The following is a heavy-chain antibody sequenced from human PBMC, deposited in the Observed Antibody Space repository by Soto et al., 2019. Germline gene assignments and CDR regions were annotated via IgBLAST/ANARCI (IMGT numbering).Heavy chain of an antibody. V-gene: IGHV4-31*02. CDR2: IYHSGTT. CDR1: GGSISSGGYY. J-gene: IGHJ6*02. D-gene: IGHD2-15*01. Sequence: SETLSLTCTVSGGSISSGGYYWSWIRQHPGKGLEWIGYIYHSGTTYYKSSLKSRLTISVDTSKNQFSLKLSSVTAADTAVYYCARDQCRAAPQEYYYYYGMDVWGQGTTVTVSS. CDR3: ARDQCRAAPQEYYYYYGMDV.